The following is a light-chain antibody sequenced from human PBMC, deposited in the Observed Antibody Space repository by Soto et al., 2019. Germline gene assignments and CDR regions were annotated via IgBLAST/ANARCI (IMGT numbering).Light chain of an antibody. CDR2: GAS. Sequence: EIVMTQSPATLSVSPGERATLSCRASQSVSSNLAWYQQKPGQAPRLLIYGASTRATGIPARFSGSGSGTEFTLTLSRLQSEDFAVYYCQHYNNWPPWTFGQGTKVEIK. CDR3: QHYNNWPPWT. CDR1: QSVSSN. V-gene: IGKV3-15*01. J-gene: IGKJ1*01.